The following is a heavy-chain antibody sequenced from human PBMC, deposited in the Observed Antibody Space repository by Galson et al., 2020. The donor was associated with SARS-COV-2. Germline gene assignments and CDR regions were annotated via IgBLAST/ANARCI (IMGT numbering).Heavy chain of an antibody. V-gene: IGHV3-74*01. CDR3: ARGDMRNDYFDY. Sequence: QSGGSLRLSCAASGFTFSSYWMHWVRQAPGKGLVWVSRIYSEGSSTSYADSVKGRFTISGDDAKNTLYLHMSSLRAEDTAVYYCARGDMRNDYFDYWGQGTLVTVSS. J-gene: IGHJ4*02. CDR2: IYSEGSST. D-gene: IGHD3-16*01. CDR1: GFTFSSYW.